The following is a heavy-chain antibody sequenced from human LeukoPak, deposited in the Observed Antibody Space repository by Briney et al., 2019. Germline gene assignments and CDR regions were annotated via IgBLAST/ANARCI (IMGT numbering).Heavy chain of an antibody. D-gene: IGHD3-10*01. V-gene: IGHV3-7*01. Sequence: GGSLRLSCAASGFTFSSYWMSWVRQAPGKGLEWGANIKQDGSEKYYVDSVKGRFTISRDNAKNSLYLQMNSLRAEDTAVYYCARGAYYGSGSFYDYWGQGTLVTVSS. CDR3: ARGAYYGSGSFYDY. CDR1: GFTFSSYW. J-gene: IGHJ4*02. CDR2: IKQDGSEK.